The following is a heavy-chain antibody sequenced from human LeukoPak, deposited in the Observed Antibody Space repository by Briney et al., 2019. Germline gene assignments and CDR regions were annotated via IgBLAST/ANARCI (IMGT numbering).Heavy chain of an antibody. Sequence: PGGSLRLSCAASGFTFSSYAMSWVRQAPGKGLEWVSAISGGGGSTYYADSVKGRFTISRDNSKNTLYLQMNSLRAEDTAVYYCAKSIVVRQPWYYFDYWGQGTLVTVSS. J-gene: IGHJ4*02. D-gene: IGHD2-2*01. CDR1: GFTFSSYA. CDR3: AKSIVVRQPWYYFDY. CDR2: ISGGGGST. V-gene: IGHV3-23*01.